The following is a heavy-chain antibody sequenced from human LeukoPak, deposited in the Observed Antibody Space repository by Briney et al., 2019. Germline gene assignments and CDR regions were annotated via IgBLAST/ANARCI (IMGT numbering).Heavy chain of an antibody. V-gene: IGHV3-23*01. D-gene: IGHD6-25*01. CDR2: ISGSGGST. CDR3: ATRIAADLWAFGI. Sequence: GGSLRLSCAASGFTFSSYALTWVRQAPGKGLEWVSAISGSGGSTSYADSVKGRCTISRDNSKNTLFLQMNSLRAEDTAVYYCATRIAADLWAFGIWGQGTMVTVSS. CDR1: GFTFSSYA. J-gene: IGHJ3*02.